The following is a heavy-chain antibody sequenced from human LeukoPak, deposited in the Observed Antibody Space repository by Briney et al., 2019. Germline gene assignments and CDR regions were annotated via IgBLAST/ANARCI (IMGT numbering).Heavy chain of an antibody. J-gene: IGHJ4*02. Sequence: GGSLRLSCAASGFTFSSYAMSWVRQTPEKGLEWVANIKQDGYEKYHVDSVKGRFTISRDNAKNSLYLQMNSLRADDTAVYYCARDKIVGPTTLDYWGQGTLVTVSS. CDR2: IKQDGYEK. D-gene: IGHD1-26*01. V-gene: IGHV3-7*01. CDR1: GFTFSSYA. CDR3: ARDKIVGPTTLDY.